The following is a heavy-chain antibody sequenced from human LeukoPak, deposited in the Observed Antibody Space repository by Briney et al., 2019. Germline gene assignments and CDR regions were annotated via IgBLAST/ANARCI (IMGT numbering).Heavy chain of an antibody. V-gene: IGHV4-4*02. CDR1: GGSFTSSNW. J-gene: IGHJ4*02. D-gene: IGHD6-13*01. CDR2: TYHSGST. CDR3: ARLFSSSNDY. Sequence: SETLSLTCTVSGGSFTSSNWWTWVRQPPGKGLEWIGETYHSGSTNYNPSLKSRVTISLDKSKNQLSLKLSSVTAADTAVYYCARLFSSSNDYWGQGTLVTVSS.